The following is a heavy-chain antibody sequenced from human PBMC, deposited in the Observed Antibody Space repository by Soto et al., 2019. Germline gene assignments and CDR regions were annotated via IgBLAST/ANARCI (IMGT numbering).Heavy chain of an antibody. J-gene: IGHJ5*02. Sequence: QVQLQESGPGLVKPSQTLSLTCTVSGGSISSGGYYWSWIRQHPGKGLEWIGYIYYSGSTYYNPSLKSRVSIAVDTSKNQSFLKLSSVTAADTAVYYCARDRGDYYDSSGSCVPWGQGRLVTVSS. CDR2: IYYSGST. V-gene: IGHV4-31*03. CDR3: ARDRGDYYDSSGSCVP. D-gene: IGHD3-22*01. CDR1: GGSISSGGYY.